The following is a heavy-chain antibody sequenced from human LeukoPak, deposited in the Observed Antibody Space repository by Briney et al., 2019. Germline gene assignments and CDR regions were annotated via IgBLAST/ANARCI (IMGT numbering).Heavy chain of an antibody. CDR3: ARGSGIVVVPAATGGFVDY. V-gene: IGHV4-34*01. CDR2: INHSGST. CDR1: GFTFSSYS. J-gene: IGHJ4*02. Sequence: GSLRLSCAASGFTFSSYSMNWVRQPPGKGLEWIGEINHSGSTNYNPSLKSRVTISVDTSKNQFSLKLSSVTAADTAVYYCARGSGIVVVPAATGGFVDYWGQGTLVTVSS. D-gene: IGHD2-2*01.